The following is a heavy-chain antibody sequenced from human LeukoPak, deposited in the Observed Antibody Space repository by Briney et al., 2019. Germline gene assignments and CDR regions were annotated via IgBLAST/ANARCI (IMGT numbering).Heavy chain of an antibody. CDR2: INHSGST. D-gene: IGHD5-18*01. V-gene: IGHV4-34*01. CDR3: AREGKSPDTAMAYDH. J-gene: IGHJ4*02. Sequence: SETLSLTCAVYGGSFSGYYWSWIRQPPGKGLEWIGEINHSGSTNYNPSLKSRVTISVDTSKNQFSLKLSSVTAADTAVYYCAREGKSPDTAMAYDHWGQGTLVTVSS. CDR1: GGSFSGYY.